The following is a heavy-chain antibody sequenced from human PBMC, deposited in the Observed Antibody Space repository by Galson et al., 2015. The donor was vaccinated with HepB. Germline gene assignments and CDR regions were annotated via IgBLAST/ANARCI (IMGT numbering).Heavy chain of an antibody. V-gene: IGHV3-43D*03. CDR2: ISWDGGST. D-gene: IGHD6-13*01. J-gene: IGHJ6*02. Sequence: SLRLSCAASGFTFDDYAMHWVRQAPGKGLEWVSLISWDGGSTYYAGSVKGRFTISRDNSKNSLYLQMNSLRAEDTALYYCAKDGGAAGRRDYYYYYGMDVWGQGTTVTVSS. CDR3: AKDGGAAGRRDYYYYYGMDV. CDR1: GFTFDDYA.